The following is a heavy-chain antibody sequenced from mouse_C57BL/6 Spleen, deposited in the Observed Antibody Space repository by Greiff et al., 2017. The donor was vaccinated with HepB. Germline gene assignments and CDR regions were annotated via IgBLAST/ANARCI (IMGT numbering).Heavy chain of an antibody. J-gene: IGHJ2*01. Sequence: EVKLVESGGGLVKPGGSLKLSCAASGFTFSSYAMSWVRQTPEKRLEWVATISDGGSYTYYPDNVKGRFTISRDNAKNNLYLQMSHLKSEDTAMYYCARERDYSNYVRYFDYWGQGTTLTVSS. D-gene: IGHD2-5*01. CDR2: ISDGGSYT. CDR3: ARERDYSNYVRYFDY. V-gene: IGHV5-4*01. CDR1: GFTFSSYA.